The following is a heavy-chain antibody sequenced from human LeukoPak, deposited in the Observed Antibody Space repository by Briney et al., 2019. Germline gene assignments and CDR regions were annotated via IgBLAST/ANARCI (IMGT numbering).Heavy chain of an antibody. CDR2: IFYSGST. D-gene: IGHD6-13*01. V-gene: IGHV4-39*01. CDR1: GDSIGSSNNY. Sequence: SSETLSLTCTVSGDSIGSSNNYWAWVRQPPGKGLEWLGSIFYSGSTYYNPSLKSRVTISVDTSKNQFSLNLYYVTAADTATYYCARRGITYSSSFFAYWGQGTLVTVSS. CDR3: ARRGITYSSSFFAY. J-gene: IGHJ4*02.